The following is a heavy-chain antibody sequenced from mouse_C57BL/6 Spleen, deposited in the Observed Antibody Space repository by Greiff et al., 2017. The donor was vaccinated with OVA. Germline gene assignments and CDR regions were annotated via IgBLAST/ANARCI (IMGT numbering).Heavy chain of an antibody. CDR1: GYTFTDYN. J-gene: IGHJ2*01. V-gene: IGHV1-18*01. Sequence: EVKLQESGPELVKPGASVKIPCKASGYTFTDYNMDWVKQSHGKSLEWIGDINPNNGGTIYNQKFKGKATLTVDKSSSTAYMELRSLTSEDTAVYYCARWTTVGPYFDYWGQGTTLTVSS. CDR3: ARWTTVGPYFDY. CDR2: INPNNGGT. D-gene: IGHD1-1*01.